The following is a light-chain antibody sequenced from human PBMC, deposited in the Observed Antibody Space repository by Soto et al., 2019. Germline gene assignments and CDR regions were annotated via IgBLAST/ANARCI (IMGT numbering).Light chain of an antibody. CDR1: QSVSTT. J-gene: IGKJ1*01. CDR2: GAS. Sequence: ERVMTLSPATLSVSTGQRASLSCRASQSVSTTVAWYHQKPGQAPRLLVYGASTRATGIPARFSGSGAGTDFTLTITSLQSEDFGVYFCQRYKDWPTTFGQGTKVDIK. CDR3: QRYKDWPTT. V-gene: IGKV3-15*01.